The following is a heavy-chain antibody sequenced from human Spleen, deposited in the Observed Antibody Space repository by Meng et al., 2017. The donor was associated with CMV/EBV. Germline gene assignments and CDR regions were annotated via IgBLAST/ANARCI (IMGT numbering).Heavy chain of an antibody. CDR3: ARLGYSYGDDY. V-gene: IGHV1-2*02. D-gene: IGHD5-18*01. CDR1: GYNFTAYY. J-gene: IGHJ4*02. CDR2: INPKSGGS. Sequence: ASVKVSCKASGYNFTAYYLHWVRQAPGQGLEWMAWINPKSGGSNYAQKFQGRVTMTRDTSISAAYMELSRLTSDDTALYYCARLGYSYGDDYLGQGTLVTVSS.